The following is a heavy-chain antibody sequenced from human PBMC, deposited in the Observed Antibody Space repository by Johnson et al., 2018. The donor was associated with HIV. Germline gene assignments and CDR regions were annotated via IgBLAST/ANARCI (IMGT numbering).Heavy chain of an antibody. CDR3: AKDGSSYAFDI. CDR2: ISFDGTEK. D-gene: IGHD6-6*01. CDR1: GFTFSRNS. J-gene: IGHJ3*02. V-gene: IGHV3-30*04. Sequence: QVQLVESGGGVVQPGRSLGLSCTASGFTFSRNSMHWVRQPPGKGLEWVAVISFDGTEKHYGDSVRGRFTISRDNSKNTLSLQMNSLTTEDTAVYYCAKDGSSYAFDIWGQGTMVTVSS.